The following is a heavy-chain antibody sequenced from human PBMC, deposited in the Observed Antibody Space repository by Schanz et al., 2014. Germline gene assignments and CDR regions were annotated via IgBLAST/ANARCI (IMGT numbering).Heavy chain of an antibody. CDR2: IATSSSTR. CDR3: ASGVHGSSLQKGLQF. Sequence: EVRLVESGGGLVQPGGSLRLSCEASGFDFNSYSMNWVRQVPGKGLEGHSYIATSSSTRHYADSVKGRVTITRDNGKNSVALQMRRLRVEDTAVYYCASGVHGSSLQKGLQFWGRGTLVIVSS. J-gene: IGHJ1*01. V-gene: IGHV3-48*01. D-gene: IGHD3-10*01. CDR1: GFDFNSYS.